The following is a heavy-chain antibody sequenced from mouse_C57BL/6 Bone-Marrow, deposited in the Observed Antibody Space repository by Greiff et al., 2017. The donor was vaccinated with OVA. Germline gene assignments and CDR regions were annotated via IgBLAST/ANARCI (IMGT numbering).Heavy chain of an antibody. CDR2: LDPSDSET. Sequence: QVHVKQPGAELVRPGSSVKLSCKASGYTFTSYWMHWVKQRPIQGLEWLGNLDPSDSETHSTQKFKDKATLTVDKSSSTAYMQLSSLTSEDSAVYDGASHYGYNYAMDYWGQGTSVTVSS. CDR3: ASHYGYNYAMDY. D-gene: IGHD2-2*01. V-gene: IGHV1-52*01. J-gene: IGHJ4*01. CDR1: GYTFTSYW.